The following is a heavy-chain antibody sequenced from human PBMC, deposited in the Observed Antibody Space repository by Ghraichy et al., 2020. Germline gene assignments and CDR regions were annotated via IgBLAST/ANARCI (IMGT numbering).Heavy chain of an antibody. Sequence: LSLTCEASGFSFSTYSMNWVRQAPGKGLEWVSSISTTSTFIYYADSVKGRFTISRDNAKNSLYLQMNSLRAEDTAVYSCASETRYSSSWYAFDCWGQGTLVTVSS. CDR3: ASETRYSSSWYAFDC. CDR1: GFSFSTYS. V-gene: IGHV3-21*01. CDR2: ISTTSTFI. J-gene: IGHJ4*02. D-gene: IGHD6-13*01.